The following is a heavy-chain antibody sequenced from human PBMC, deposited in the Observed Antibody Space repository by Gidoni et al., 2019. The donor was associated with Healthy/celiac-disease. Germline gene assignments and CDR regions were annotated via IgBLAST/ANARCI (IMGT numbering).Heavy chain of an antibody. D-gene: IGHD3-22*01. CDR1: GFPFSSYA. Sequence: EVQLVESGGGLVQPGGSLRLSCSASGFPFSSYAMHWFRQAPGKGLEYVSAISSNGGSTYYADSVKGRFTISRDNSKNTLYLQMSSLRAEDTAVYYCVGGYYYDSSGYFDAFDIWGQGTMVTVSS. V-gene: IGHV3-64D*06. CDR3: VGGYYYDSSGYFDAFDI. J-gene: IGHJ3*02. CDR2: ISSNGGST.